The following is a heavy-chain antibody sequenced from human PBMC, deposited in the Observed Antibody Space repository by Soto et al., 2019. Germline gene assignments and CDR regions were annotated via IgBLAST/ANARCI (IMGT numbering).Heavy chain of an antibody. J-gene: IGHJ4*01. D-gene: IGHD3-10*01. Sequence: ASVKVSCKASGYTFTGYYMHWVRQAPGQGLEWMGGIIPIFGTAIYAHKFQGRVTITADESTNTPYMELSSLRSEDTAVYYCARRFGDYWGHGTLVTVSS. CDR1: GYTFTGYY. V-gene: IGHV1-69*13. CDR2: IIPIFGTA. CDR3: ARRFGDY.